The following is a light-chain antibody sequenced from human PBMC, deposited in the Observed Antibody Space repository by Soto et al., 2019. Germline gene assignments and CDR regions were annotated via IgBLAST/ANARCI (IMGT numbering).Light chain of an antibody. CDR1: QSVSSSY. CDR3: QQYGSSRIT. J-gene: IGKJ5*01. CDR2: DAS. V-gene: IGKV3D-20*01. Sequence: EIVLTQSPATLSLSPGERATLSCGASQSVSSSYLAWYQQKPGLAPRLLIYDASSRATGIPDRFSGSGSGTDFTLTISRLEPEDFAVDYCQQYGSSRITFGQGTRLEIK.